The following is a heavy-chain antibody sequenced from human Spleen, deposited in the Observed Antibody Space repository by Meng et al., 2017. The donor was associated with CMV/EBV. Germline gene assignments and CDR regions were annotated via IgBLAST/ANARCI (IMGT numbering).Heavy chain of an antibody. V-gene: IGHV4-39*07. Sequence: QLQLQEPGPGLVKPSETLSLTCSVSGGSLSSSTYYWGWIRQPPGKGLEWIGTMYYTGTTYYNPSLKSRVTISLNTSKNQFSLKLTSLTAADTAMYYCGSVKRLGIDHWGQGTLVTVSS. CDR2: MYYTGTT. CDR1: GGSLSSSTYY. J-gene: IGHJ4*02. D-gene: IGHD1-1*01. CDR3: GSVKRLGIDH.